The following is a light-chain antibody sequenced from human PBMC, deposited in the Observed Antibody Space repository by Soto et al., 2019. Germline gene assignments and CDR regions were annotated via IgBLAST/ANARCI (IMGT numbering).Light chain of an antibody. CDR2: AAS. CDR1: QSVSSN. CDR3: QQYTTWPLT. Sequence: EIVMTQSPATLSVPPGERATLSCRASQSVSSNLAWYKQKPGQAPRVLIYAASTRATVIPAGFIGSGSGTAFTLTIGSLQSEDFAVYYCQQYTTWPLTFGGGTKVEIK. J-gene: IGKJ4*01. V-gene: IGKV3-15*01.